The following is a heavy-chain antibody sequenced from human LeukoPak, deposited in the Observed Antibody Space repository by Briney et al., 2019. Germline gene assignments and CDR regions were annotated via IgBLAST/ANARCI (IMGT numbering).Heavy chain of an antibody. CDR1: GTSLSPFH. CDR3: ARAMGSIFGVVTHFDY. Sequence: SETLSLTCTVSGTSLSPFHWTWFRQPAGQRLEWIGLIYFTGTATLNPSLRSRVAMSVDLAKNQLFLKPASMTAADTAVYYCARAMGSIFGVVTHFDYWGQGTLVTVSS. D-gene: IGHD3-3*02. J-gene: IGHJ4*02. CDR2: IYFTGTA. V-gene: IGHV4-4*07.